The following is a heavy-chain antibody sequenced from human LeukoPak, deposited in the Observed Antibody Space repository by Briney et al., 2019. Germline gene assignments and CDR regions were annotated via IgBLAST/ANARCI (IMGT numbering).Heavy chain of an antibody. CDR3: AREYIPGYSGYDHFDY. D-gene: IGHD5-12*01. J-gene: IGHJ4*02. CDR2: INTNTGNP. Sequence: GASVKVSCKASGYTFTTYAINWVRQAPGQGLEWMGWINTNTGNPTYAQGFTGRFVFSLDTSVSTAYLQIRSLKAEDTAVYYCAREYIPGYSGYDHFDYWGQGTLVTVSS. V-gene: IGHV7-4-1*01. CDR1: GYTFTTYA.